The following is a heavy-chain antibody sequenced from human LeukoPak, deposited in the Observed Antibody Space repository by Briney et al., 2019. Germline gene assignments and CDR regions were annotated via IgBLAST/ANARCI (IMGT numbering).Heavy chain of an antibody. Sequence: GASVKVSCKASGYTFTGYYMHWVRQAPGQGLEWMGWINPNSGGTNYAQKFQGRVTMTRDTSISTAYMELSRLRSDDTAVYYCARDKYDFWSGYSRSYSYYMDVWGKGTTVTVSS. D-gene: IGHD3-3*01. V-gene: IGHV1-2*02. CDR1: GYTFTGYY. J-gene: IGHJ6*03. CDR3: ARDKYDFWSGYSRSYSYYMDV. CDR2: INPNSGGT.